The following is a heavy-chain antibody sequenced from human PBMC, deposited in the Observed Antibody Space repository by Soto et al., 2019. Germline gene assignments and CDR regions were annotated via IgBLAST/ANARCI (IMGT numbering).Heavy chain of an antibody. J-gene: IGHJ6*02. CDR2: IGTSSSYI. V-gene: IGHV3-21*01. Sequence: GGALRRSCAASGFTFSSYTMNWVRQATGRGLEWVSSIGTSSSYIYYADSVKGRFTISRDNAKNSLFLQMNILRADDTAVYYCAGDSVRDYLYYYYGMDVWGQGTTVTVSS. CDR3: AGDSVRDYLYYYYGMDV. CDR1: GFTFSSYT. D-gene: IGHD4-17*01.